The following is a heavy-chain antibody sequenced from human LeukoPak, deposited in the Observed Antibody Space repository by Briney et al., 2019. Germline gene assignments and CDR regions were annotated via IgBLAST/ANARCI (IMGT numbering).Heavy chain of an antibody. Sequence: KTSETLSLTCTVSGGSISSYYWSWIRQPPGKGLEWIGYIYYSGSTNYNPSLKSRVTISVDTSKNQFSLNLSSVTAADTAVYYCARRDYYYYYMDVWGKGTTVTISS. CDR3: ARRDYYYYYMDV. CDR2: IYYSGST. CDR1: GGSISSYY. J-gene: IGHJ6*03. V-gene: IGHV4-59*01.